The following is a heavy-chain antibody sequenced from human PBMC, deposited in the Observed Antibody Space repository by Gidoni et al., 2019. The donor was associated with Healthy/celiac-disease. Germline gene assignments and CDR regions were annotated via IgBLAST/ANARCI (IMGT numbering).Heavy chain of an antibody. V-gene: IGHV3-33*01. CDR1: GVTFSSYG. CDR3: ARDQGSSWFTFDY. D-gene: IGHD6-13*01. CDR2: IWYDGSNK. J-gene: IGHJ4*02. Sequence: QVQLVESGGGVVQPGRSLRLSCAASGVTFSSYGMHWVRQAPGKGLEWVAVIWYDGSNKSYAASVKGRFTISRDNSKNTLYLQMNSLRAEDTAVYYCARDQGSSWFTFDYWGQGTLVTVSS.